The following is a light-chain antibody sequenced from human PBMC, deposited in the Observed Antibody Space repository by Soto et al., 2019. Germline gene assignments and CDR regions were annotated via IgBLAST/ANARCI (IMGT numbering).Light chain of an antibody. CDR3: QVSEV. Sequence: SYELTQPPSVSVAPGERARITCGGNNIVSKSVHWYQQMPGQAPVLVIYYDRDRPSGIPERFSGSNSGNTATLTNRRVEAGDEADYYCQVSEVFGGGTKLTVL. V-gene: IGLV3-21*01. CDR2: YDR. J-gene: IGLJ2*01. CDR1: NIVSKS.